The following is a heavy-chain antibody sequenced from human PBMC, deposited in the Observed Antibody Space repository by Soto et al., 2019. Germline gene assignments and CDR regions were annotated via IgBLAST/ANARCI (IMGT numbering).Heavy chain of an antibody. Sequence: GGSLSLSCAASGFTFSSYWMSWVRQAPGKGLEWVANIKQDGSEKYYVDSVKGRFTISRANAKNSLYLQMNSLRAEDTAVYYCARNRQWLVEGIYYYYGMDVWGQGTTVTVSS. V-gene: IGHV3-7*01. D-gene: IGHD6-19*01. J-gene: IGHJ6*02. CDR3: ARNRQWLVEGIYYYYGMDV. CDR2: IKQDGSEK. CDR1: GFTFSSYW.